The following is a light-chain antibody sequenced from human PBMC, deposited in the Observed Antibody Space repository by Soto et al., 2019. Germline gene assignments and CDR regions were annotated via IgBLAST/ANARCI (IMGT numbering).Light chain of an antibody. CDR2: GAS. Sequence: ETVLTQSPGTLSLSPGVRATLSCRASQTVSSTYLAWYQQKPGQAPRLLIFGASTRATGIPDRFSGSGSETDFTLTISRLEPEDFALYYCQQYGSSAPITFGQGTRLEIK. CDR1: QTVSSTY. J-gene: IGKJ5*01. CDR3: QQYGSSAPIT. V-gene: IGKV3-20*01.